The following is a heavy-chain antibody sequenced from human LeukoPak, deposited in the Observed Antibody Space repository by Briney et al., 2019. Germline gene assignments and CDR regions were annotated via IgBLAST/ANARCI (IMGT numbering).Heavy chain of an antibody. Sequence: GGSLRLSCAASGFSFNSYAMHWARQAPGKGLEWVAVISYDGSNKDYADSVKGRFTISRDKSKNTLYLQMNSLRPEDTAVYYCARALDSSGWNGGDYWGQGTLVTVSS. J-gene: IGHJ4*02. CDR1: GFSFNSYA. V-gene: IGHV3-30-3*01. D-gene: IGHD6-19*01. CDR3: ARALDSSGWNGGDY. CDR2: ISYDGSNK.